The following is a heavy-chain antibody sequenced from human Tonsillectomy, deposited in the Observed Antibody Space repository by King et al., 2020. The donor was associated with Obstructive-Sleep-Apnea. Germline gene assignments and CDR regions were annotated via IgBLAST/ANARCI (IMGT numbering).Heavy chain of an antibody. Sequence: VQLVESGGGLVQPGGSLRLSCAASGFTFSSNAMSWVRQAPGKGLEWVSAFSGSGGSTYYADSVKGRFTLSRDNSKNTLYLQMNSLRAEDTAVYYCAKFSIVGATTGYWGQGTLVTVSS. V-gene: IGHV3-23*04. CDR2: FSGSGGST. D-gene: IGHD1-26*01. CDR3: AKFSIVGATTGY. J-gene: IGHJ4*02. CDR1: GFTFSSNA.